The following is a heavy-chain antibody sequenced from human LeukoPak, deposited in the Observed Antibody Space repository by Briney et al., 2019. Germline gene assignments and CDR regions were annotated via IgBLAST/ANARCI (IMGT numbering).Heavy chain of an antibody. D-gene: IGHD6-19*01. V-gene: IGHV6-1*01. CDR3: ARASYSSGWYRVFKCDY. Sequence: SQTLSLTCAISGDSVSSNSAAWNWIRQSPSRGLEWLGRTYYRSKWYNDYAVSVKSRITINPDTSKNQFSLQLNSVTPEDTAVYYCARASYSSGWYRVFKCDYWGQGTLVTVSS. CDR2: TYYRSKWYN. J-gene: IGHJ4*02. CDR1: GDSVSSNSAA.